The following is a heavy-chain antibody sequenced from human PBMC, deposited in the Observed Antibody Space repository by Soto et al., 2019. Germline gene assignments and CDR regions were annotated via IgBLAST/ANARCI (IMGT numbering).Heavy chain of an antibody. CDR3: ARHDSGYDLVDFDY. CDR2: INPNSGGT. CDR1: GYTFTGYY. J-gene: IGHJ4*02. V-gene: IGHV1-2*02. D-gene: IGHD5-12*01. Sequence: QVQLVQSGAEVKKPGASVKVSCKASGYTFTGYYMHWVRQAPGQGLEWMGWINPNSGGTNYAQKFQGSVTITRDTSISTAYLELSRLRSDDTAVYYCARHDSGYDLVDFDYWGQGTLVTVSS.